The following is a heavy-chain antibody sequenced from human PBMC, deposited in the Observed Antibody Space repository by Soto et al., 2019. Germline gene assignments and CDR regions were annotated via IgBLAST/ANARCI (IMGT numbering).Heavy chain of an antibody. J-gene: IGHJ4*02. V-gene: IGHV4-61*01. CDR2: VYYSGST. CDR1: GDSVTSGSHY. Sequence: SETLSLTCTVSGDSVTSGSHYWSWIRQSPGKGLEWIGYVYYSGSTVYNPSLKSRVSISADTSKNQFSLRLSSVTAADTAVYYCARDDQSCHYGTCSWHFNYWGQGALVTVSS. CDR3: ARDDQSCHYGTCSWHFNY. D-gene: IGHD2-15*01.